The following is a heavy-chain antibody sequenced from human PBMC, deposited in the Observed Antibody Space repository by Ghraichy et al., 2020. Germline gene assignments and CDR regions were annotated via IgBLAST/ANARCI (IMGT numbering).Heavy chain of an antibody. D-gene: IGHD7-27*01. Sequence: GGSLRLSCAASGFTFNSYAMSWVRQAPGKGLEWVATIGGGGGITYYADSVKGRFTISRIKSENTLYLQMHSLRAEDTAVYYCAKNQANWGIFDGWGQGTLVTVCS. J-gene: IGHJ4*02. CDR3: AKNQANWGIFDG. CDR2: IGGGGGIT. CDR1: GFTFNSYA. V-gene: IGHV3-23*01.